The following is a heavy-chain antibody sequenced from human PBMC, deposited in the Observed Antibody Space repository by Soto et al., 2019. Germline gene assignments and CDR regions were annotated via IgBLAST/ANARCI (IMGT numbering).Heavy chain of an antibody. V-gene: IGHV3-66*01. CDR2: IYSSGIT. Sequence: GGSLSLSCAASGFTVSSDYMSWVRQAPGKGLEWVSVIYSSGITYYADSVKGRFTISRDNSKNTLYLQMNSLRAEDTALYYCARGPGTPSNYWGQGTLVTVSS. CDR1: GFTVSSDY. CDR3: ARGPGTPSNY. D-gene: IGHD1-1*01. J-gene: IGHJ4*02.